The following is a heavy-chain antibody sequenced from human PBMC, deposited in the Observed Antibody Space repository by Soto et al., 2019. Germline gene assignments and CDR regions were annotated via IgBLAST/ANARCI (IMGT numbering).Heavy chain of an antibody. J-gene: IGHJ5*02. V-gene: IGHV4-30-4*01. CDR2: IYYSGST. D-gene: IGHD3-3*01. CDR3: AAYYDFWSGYSPDLNWFDP. CDR1: GGSISSGDYY. Sequence: TLSLTCTVSGGSISSGDYYWSWIRQPPGKGLEWIGYIYYSGSTYYDPSLKSRVTISVDTSKNQFSLKLSSVTAADTAVYYCAAYYDFWSGYSPDLNWFDPWGQGTLVTVSS.